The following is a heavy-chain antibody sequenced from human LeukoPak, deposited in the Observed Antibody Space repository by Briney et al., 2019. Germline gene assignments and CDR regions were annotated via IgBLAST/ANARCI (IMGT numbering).Heavy chain of an antibody. J-gene: IGHJ4*02. Sequence: PGGSLRLSCAASGFTFSSYGMHWVRQAPGEGLEWVAFIRSDGYHTYYTDSVKGRFIITRDNFKNTLYLQMNSLRLEDMAVYYCAKPSGSGVDYWGRGTRVTVSS. CDR1: GFTFSSYG. D-gene: IGHD1-26*01. CDR2: IRSDGYHT. CDR3: AKPSGSGVDY. V-gene: IGHV3-30*02.